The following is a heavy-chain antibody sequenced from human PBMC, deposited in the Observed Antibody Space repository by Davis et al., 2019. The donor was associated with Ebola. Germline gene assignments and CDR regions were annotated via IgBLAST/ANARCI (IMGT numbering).Heavy chain of an antibody. CDR2: ISSSSRYI. CDR1: GFTFSSYA. V-gene: IGHV3-21*01. Sequence: GGSLRLSCAASGFTFSSYAMNWVRQAPGKGLEWVSSISSSSRYIYYADSVKGRFTISRDNAKNSLYLQMNSLRAEDTAVYYCARDIVVVPAAIRYSSYGMDVWGQGTTVTVSS. J-gene: IGHJ6*02. D-gene: IGHD2-2*02. CDR3: ARDIVVVPAAIRYSSYGMDV.